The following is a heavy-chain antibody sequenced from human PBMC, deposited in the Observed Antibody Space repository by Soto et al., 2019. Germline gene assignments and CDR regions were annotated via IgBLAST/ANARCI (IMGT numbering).Heavy chain of an antibody. Sequence: PGGSLRLSCAASGFTFSSYGMHWVRQAPGKGLEWVAVIWYDGSNKYYADSVKGRFTISRDNSKNTLYLQMNSLRAEDTAVYYCARDKIGYDILTGYYLAPTDYWGQGTLGTVSS. CDR1: GFTFSSYG. CDR3: ARDKIGYDILTGYYLAPTDY. CDR2: IWYDGSNK. V-gene: IGHV3-33*01. D-gene: IGHD3-9*01. J-gene: IGHJ4*02.